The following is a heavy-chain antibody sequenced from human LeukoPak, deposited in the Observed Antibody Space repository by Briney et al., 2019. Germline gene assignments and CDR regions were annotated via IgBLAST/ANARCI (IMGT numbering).Heavy chain of an antibody. CDR1: GGSISSQY. D-gene: IGHD3-3*01. Sequence: SETLSLTCTVSGGSISSQYWSWIRQPPGRGLEWIGYTSYSGTTKYNPSLKSRVTISVDTSKSQFSLKLNSVTAADTSVYYCARLRFLEWLFPWFDPWGQGTLVTVSS. CDR3: ARLRFLEWLFPWFDP. J-gene: IGHJ5*02. CDR2: TSYSGTT. V-gene: IGHV4-59*08.